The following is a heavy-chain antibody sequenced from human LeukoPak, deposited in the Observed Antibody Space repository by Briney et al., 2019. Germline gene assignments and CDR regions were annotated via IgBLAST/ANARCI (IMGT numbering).Heavy chain of an antibody. Sequence: SETLSLTCAVYGGSFSGYYWSWIRQSPGKGLEWIAEIHYSGSASYNPSLKSRVTISGDPSKNQVSLRVTSVTAADTAVYYCARGSSGFDYWGQGTLVTVSS. CDR2: IHYSGSA. CDR1: GGSFSGYY. J-gene: IGHJ4*02. V-gene: IGHV4-34*01. CDR3: ARGSSGFDY.